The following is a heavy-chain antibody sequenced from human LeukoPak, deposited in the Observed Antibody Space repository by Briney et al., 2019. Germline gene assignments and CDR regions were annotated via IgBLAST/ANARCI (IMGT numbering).Heavy chain of an antibody. Sequence: ASENVSCTASCYTFTSYGISWVRQAPGQGLGWVGWISAYNGNTNYAQKLQGRVTMTTDTSTSTAYMKLRSLRSDDTAVYYCARAPDTAMVPTGPDWGQGTLVTVSS. CDR2: ISAYNGNT. CDR3: ARAPDTAMVPTGPD. CDR1: CYTFTSYG. J-gene: IGHJ4*02. V-gene: IGHV1-18*01. D-gene: IGHD5-18*01.